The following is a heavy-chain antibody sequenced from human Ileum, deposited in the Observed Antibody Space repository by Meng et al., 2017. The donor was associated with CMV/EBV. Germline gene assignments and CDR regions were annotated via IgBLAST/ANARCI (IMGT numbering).Heavy chain of an antibody. CDR1: GFTLDNYA. CDR2: IRRDVATT. D-gene: IGHD2-8*01. V-gene: IGHV3-43D*03. Sequence: GESLKISCAASGFTLDNYAMHWVRQAPGKGLEWVPFIRRDVATTNFADSVKGRFSISRANSKNSLYLLMSSLRSEDTALYYCARDTWRGSCINGVCFDFDYWGQGSLVTVSS. J-gene: IGHJ4*02. CDR3: ARDTWRGSCINGVCFDFDY.